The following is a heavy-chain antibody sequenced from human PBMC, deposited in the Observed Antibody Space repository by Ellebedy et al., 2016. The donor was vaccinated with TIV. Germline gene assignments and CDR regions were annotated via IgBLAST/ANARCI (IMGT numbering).Heavy chain of an antibody. D-gene: IGHD2-21*02. CDR3: TTDLGTYCAGDCHSLSSIDY. J-gene: IGHJ4*02. CDR1: GFTFSKAW. CDR2: INSDRDGGTT. Sequence: PGGSLRLSCAASGFTFSKAWMSWVRQAPGKGLEWIGHINSDRDGGTTHYAPPLKGRFTLSRYDSQHSLYLQFNSLTTDDTALYYCTTDLGTYCAGDCHSLSSIDYWGRGTLVTVAS. V-gene: IGHV3-15*01.